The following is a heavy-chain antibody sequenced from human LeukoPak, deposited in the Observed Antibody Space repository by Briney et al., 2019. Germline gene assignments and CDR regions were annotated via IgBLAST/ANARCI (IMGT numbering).Heavy chain of an antibody. V-gene: IGHV3-66*01. J-gene: IGHJ4*02. Sequence: PGGSLRLSCAGSGFTVSSNYMNWVRQTPGKGLEWVSVIYSGVSTDYADSVKGRFTISRDSSKNTLYLQMNSLRAEDTAVYYCASGETTAFDYWGQGTLVTVSS. CDR2: IYSGVST. CDR1: GFTVSSNY. D-gene: IGHD4-11*01. CDR3: ASGETTAFDY.